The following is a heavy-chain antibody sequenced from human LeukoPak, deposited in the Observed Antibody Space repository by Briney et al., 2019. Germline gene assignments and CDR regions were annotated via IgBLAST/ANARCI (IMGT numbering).Heavy chain of an antibody. D-gene: IGHD6-19*01. V-gene: IGHV3-23*01. J-gene: IGHJ4*02. Sequence: QPGGSLRLSCAASGFTFSSYAMSWVRQAPGKGLEWVSTISGSGDSTYYADSVKGRFTISRDNSKNTLYLQMNSLRAEDTAVHYCAKGAHTSGWTYFDYWGQGTLATVSS. CDR1: GFTFSSYA. CDR2: ISGSGDST. CDR3: AKGAHTSGWTYFDY.